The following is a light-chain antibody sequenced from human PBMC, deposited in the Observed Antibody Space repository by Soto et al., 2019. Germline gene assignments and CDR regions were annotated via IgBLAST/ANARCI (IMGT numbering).Light chain of an antibody. CDR3: QQYNSYSWT. J-gene: IGKJ1*01. V-gene: IGKV1-5*01. CDR1: PSISSW. Sequence: DIQMTQSPSTLSASVGDRVPITCRASPSISSWLAWYQQKPGKAPKLLIYDASSLESGVPSRFSGSGSGTEFTLTISSLQPDDFATYYCQQYNSYSWTFGQGTKVEIK. CDR2: DAS.